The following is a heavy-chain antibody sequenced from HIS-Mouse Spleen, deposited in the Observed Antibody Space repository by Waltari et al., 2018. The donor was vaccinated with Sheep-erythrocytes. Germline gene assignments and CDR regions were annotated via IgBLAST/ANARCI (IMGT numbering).Heavy chain of an antibody. Sequence: QVQLVQSGAEVKKPGSSVKVSCKASGGTFSSYAISWVRQAPGQGLEWVGRSIPIHGIANYAQKFQSRVTITADKSTSTAYMELSSLRSEDTAVYYCAQTGATTPHFDYWGQGTLVTVSS. CDR3: AQTGATTPHFDY. CDR1: GGTFSSYA. D-gene: IGHD1-26*01. V-gene: IGHV1-69*04. CDR2: SIPIHGIA. J-gene: IGHJ4*02.